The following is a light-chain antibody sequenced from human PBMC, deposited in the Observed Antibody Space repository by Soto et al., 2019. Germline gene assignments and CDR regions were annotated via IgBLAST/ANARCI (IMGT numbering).Light chain of an antibody. J-gene: IGLJ1*01. V-gene: IGLV2-8*01. Sequence: QSALTQPPSASGSPGQSVTISCTGTSSDVGGYNYVSWYQQHPGKAPKLMIYEVSKRPSGVPDRFSGSKSGNTASLTVSGLQAEDEADDYCSSYAGSNSPFGTGTKLTVL. CDR3: SSYAGSNSP. CDR1: SSDVGGYNY. CDR2: EVS.